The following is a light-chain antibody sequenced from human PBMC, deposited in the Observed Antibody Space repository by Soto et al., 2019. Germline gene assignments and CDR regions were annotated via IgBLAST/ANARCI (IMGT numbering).Light chain of an antibody. CDR1: QSVGTY. Sequence: PGERAILSCRASQSVGTYLAWYQQEPGQAPRLLIYGASSRATGIPDRFSGSGSGTDFTLTISRLEPEDFAVYYCQQYGGSPLVTFGGGTKVDIK. V-gene: IGKV3-20*01. CDR2: GAS. CDR3: QQYGGSPLVT. J-gene: IGKJ4*01.